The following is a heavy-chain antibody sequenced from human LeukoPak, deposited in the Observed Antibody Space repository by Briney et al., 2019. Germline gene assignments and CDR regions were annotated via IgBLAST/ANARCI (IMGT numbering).Heavy chain of an antibody. CDR3: ASGSSSVGY. CDR1: GFIFSDYY. Sequence: GGSLRLSCAASGFIFSDYYTSWIRQSPGKGLKWISYISPNGTDIYSIDSVRGRFIISRDNAKNSLYLQMNSLRAEDTAVYYCASGSSSVGYWGQGTLVTVSS. J-gene: IGHJ4*02. D-gene: IGHD6-6*01. CDR2: ISPNGTDI. V-gene: IGHV3-11*01.